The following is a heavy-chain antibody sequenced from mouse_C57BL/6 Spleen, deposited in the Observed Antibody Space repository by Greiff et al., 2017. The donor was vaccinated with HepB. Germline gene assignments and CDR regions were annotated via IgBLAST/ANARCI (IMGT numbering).Heavy chain of an antibody. J-gene: IGHJ4*01. V-gene: IGHV1-64*01. Sequence: QVQLQQPGAELVKPGASVKLSCKASGYTFTSYWMHWVKQRPGQGLEWIGMIHPNSGSTNYNEKFKSKATLTVDKSSSTAYMQLSSLTYEYSAVYYCARRYGGDDKGDYYAMDYWSQGASVTVSS. CDR3: ARRYGGDDKGDYYAMDY. CDR1: GYTFTSYW. CDR2: IHPNSGST. D-gene: IGHD1-1*02.